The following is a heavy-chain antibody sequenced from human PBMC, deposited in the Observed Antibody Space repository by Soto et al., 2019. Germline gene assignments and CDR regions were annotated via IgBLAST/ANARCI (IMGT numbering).Heavy chain of an antibody. J-gene: IGHJ4*02. CDR2: ISGSGGST. CDR1: GFTFSSCA. V-gene: IGHV3-23*01. Sequence: PGGSLRLSCAASGFTFSSCAMSWVRQAPGKGLEWVSAISGSGGSTYYADSVKGRFTISRDNSKNTLYLQMNSLRAEDTAVYYCAELLLWFGEFYYFDYWGQGTLVTVSS. D-gene: IGHD3-10*01. CDR3: AELLLWFGEFYYFDY.